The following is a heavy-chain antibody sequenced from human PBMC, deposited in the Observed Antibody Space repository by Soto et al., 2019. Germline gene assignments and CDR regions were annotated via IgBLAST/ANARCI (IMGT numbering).Heavy chain of an antibody. CDR1: GGSISSSSYY. V-gene: IGHV4-39*01. J-gene: IGHJ4*02. CDR3: ARHTPAISISDH. Sequence: QLQLQESGPGLVKPSETLSLTCTVSGGSISSSSYYWGWIRHPPGKGLEWIGSIYYSGSTYYNPSLKSRVTISVDTSKNQFSLKLSSVTAADTAVYYCARHTPAISISDHWGQGTLVTVSS. D-gene: IGHD2-15*01. CDR2: IYYSGST.